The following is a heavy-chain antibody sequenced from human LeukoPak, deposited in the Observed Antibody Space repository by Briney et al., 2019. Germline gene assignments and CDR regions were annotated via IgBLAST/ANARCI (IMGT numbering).Heavy chain of an antibody. CDR3: ARDPVNCGGDCYQA. CDR2: ISSSGSTR. V-gene: IGHV3-48*03. D-gene: IGHD2-21*02. J-gene: IGHJ5*02. CDR1: GFTFSSYE. Sequence: GGSLRLSCAASGFTFSSYEMNWVRQAPGKGLEWISYISSSGSTRYYADSVEGRFTVSRDNAKNSLYLQMNSLRAEDTAVYYCARDPVNCGGDCYQAWGQGTLVTVSS.